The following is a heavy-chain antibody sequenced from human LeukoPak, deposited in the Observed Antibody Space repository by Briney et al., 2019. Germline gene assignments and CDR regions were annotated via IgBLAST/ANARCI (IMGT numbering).Heavy chain of an antibody. J-gene: IGHJ6*03. CDR1: GYTFSSYW. CDR2: IYPGDSDT. CDR3: ARQGYDYHYYYMDV. D-gene: IGHD3-3*01. Sequence: PGESLKISCKGSGYTFSSYWIGWVRQMPGKGLEWMGIIYPGDSDTIYSPSFRGQVTISADKSADSTYLQWASLKASDSGTYYCARQGYDYHYYYMDVWGKGTTVTVSS. V-gene: IGHV5-51*01.